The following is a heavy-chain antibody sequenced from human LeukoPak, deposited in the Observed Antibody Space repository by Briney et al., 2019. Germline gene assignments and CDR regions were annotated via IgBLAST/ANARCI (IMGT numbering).Heavy chain of an antibody. CDR2: IIPIFGTA. V-gene: IGHV1-69*13. Sequence: GASVKVSCKASGGTFSSYAISWVRQAPGQGLEWMGGIIPIFGTANYAQKFQGRVTITADESTSTAYMELSSLRSEDTAVYYCATGSIAYRGGDCYWGVGDAFDIWGQGTMVTVSS. D-gene: IGHD2-21*02. J-gene: IGHJ3*02. CDR3: ATGSIAYRGGDCYWGVGDAFDI. CDR1: GGTFSSYA.